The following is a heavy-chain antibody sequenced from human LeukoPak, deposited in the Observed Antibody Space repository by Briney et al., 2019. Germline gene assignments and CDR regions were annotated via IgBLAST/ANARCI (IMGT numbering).Heavy chain of an antibody. CDR1: GFTFSSYG. D-gene: IGHD3-10*01. V-gene: IGHV3-30*02. J-gene: IGHJ6*03. CDR3: AKDGTYYYGSGRNYYYMDV. CDR2: IRYDESNK. Sequence: GGSLRLSCAASGFTFSSYGMHWVRQAPGKGLEWVAFIRYDESNKYYADSVKGRFTISRDNSKNTLYLQMNSLRAEDTAVYYCAKDGTYYYGSGRNYYYMDVWGKGTTVTISS.